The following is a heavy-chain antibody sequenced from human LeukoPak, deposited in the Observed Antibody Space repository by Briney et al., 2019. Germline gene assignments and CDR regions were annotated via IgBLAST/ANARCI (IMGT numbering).Heavy chain of an antibody. CDR3: AREGRGSGTYYNKREIDP. CDR1: GGSISSGDYY. D-gene: IGHD3-10*01. V-gene: IGHV4-30-4*01. J-gene: IGHJ5*02. Sequence: PSETLSLTCTVSGGSISSGDYYWNWIRQPPGKGLEWIGHIYDSGSTYYNPSLKSRLSISVDTSKSQFSLKLTFVTAADTAVYYCAREGRGSGTYYNKREIDPWGQGTLVTVSS. CDR2: IYDSGST.